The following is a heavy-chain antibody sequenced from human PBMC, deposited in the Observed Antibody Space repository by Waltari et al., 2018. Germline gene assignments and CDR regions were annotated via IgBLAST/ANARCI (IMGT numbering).Heavy chain of an antibody. Sequence: QVQLQQWGAGLLKPSETLSLTCAVYGGSFSGYYWSWIRQPPGKGLEWIGEINHSGSTNYNPALKSRVTISLDTSKNQFSLKLSSVTAADTAVYYCARGPDRITIFGVVITRRDWYFDYWGQGTLVTVSS. V-gene: IGHV4-34*01. CDR1: GGSFSGYY. CDR3: ARGPDRITIFGVVITRRDWYFDY. J-gene: IGHJ4*02. D-gene: IGHD3-3*01. CDR2: INHSGST.